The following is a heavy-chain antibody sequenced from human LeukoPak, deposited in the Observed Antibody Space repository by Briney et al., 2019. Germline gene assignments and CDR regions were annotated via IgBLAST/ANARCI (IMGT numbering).Heavy chain of an antibody. CDR2: IKQDGTEK. CDR3: ARDHCSGGSCYSLADAFDI. J-gene: IGHJ3*02. CDR1: GSTFSSYW. V-gene: IGHV3-7*01. D-gene: IGHD2-15*01. Sequence: GGSLRLSCAASGSTFSSYWMSWVRQAPGKGLEWVANIKQDGTEKYYVDSVKGRLTISRDNAKNSLYLQMNSLRAEDTAVYYCARDHCSGGSCYSLADAFDIWGQGTLVTVSS.